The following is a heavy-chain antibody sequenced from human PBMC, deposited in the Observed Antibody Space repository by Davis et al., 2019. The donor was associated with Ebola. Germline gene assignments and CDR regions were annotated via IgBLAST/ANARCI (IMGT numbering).Heavy chain of an antibody. CDR3: ARPQYSSSWSPDYFDY. J-gene: IGHJ4*02. CDR1: GFTFSSYA. D-gene: IGHD6-13*01. CDR2: IWYDGSNK. V-gene: IGHV3-33*01. Sequence: GESLKISCAASGFTFSSYAMHWVRQAPGKGLEWVAVIWYDGSNKYYADSVKGRFTISRDNSKNTLYLQMNSLRAEDTAVYYCARPQYSSSWSPDYFDYWGQGTLVTVSS.